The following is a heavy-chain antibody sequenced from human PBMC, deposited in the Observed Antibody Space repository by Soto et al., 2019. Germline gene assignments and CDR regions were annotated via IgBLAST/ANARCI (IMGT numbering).Heavy chain of an antibody. CDR1: GDSISSDKW. CDR3: ARGGDWKFDF. J-gene: IGHJ4*02. D-gene: IGHD2-21*02. V-gene: IGHV4-4*02. CDR2: IHHRGTT. Sequence: QVQLQESGPGLVKPSGTLSLTCDVSGDSISSDKWWSWVRQSPGRGLEWIGEIHHRGTTNCNPSLXGRVTISIEKSKNQFSLEMTSLTAADTAIYYCARGGDWKFDFWGQGSLVTVSS.